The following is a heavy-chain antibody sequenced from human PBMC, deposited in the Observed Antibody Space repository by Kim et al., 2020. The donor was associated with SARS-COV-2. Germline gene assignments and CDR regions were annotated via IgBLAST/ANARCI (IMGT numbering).Heavy chain of an antibody. Sequence: GGSLRLSCAASGFTFSSYAMHWVRQAPGKGLEWVAVISYDGSNKYYADSVKGRFTISRDNSKNTLYLQMNSLRAEDTAVYYCARGEYSSSSTGFDYYYYMDVWGKGTTVTVSS. V-gene: IGHV3-30-3*01. CDR1: GFTFSSYA. D-gene: IGHD6-6*01. J-gene: IGHJ6*03. CDR3: ARGEYSSSSTGFDYYYYMDV. CDR2: ISYDGSNK.